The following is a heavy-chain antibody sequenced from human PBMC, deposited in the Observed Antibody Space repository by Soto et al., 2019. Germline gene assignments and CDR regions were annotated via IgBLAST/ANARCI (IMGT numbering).Heavy chain of an antibody. D-gene: IGHD6-19*01. CDR3: ARRLAVAGHEYFQH. CDR1: GYTFTSYY. J-gene: IGHJ1*01. Sequence: ASVKVSCKASGYTFTSYYMNWVRQAPGQGLVWMGIIDPGGGSTDYAQKFQGRITMTRDTSTSTVYMELSSLRSDDTAMYYCARRLAVAGHEYFQHWGQGTLVTVPS. V-gene: IGHV1-46*03. CDR2: IDPGGGST.